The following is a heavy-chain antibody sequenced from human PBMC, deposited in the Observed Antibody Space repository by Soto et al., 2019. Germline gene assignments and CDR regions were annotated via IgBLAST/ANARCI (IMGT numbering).Heavy chain of an antibody. CDR1: GGSVSSGSYY. Sequence: PSETLSLTCTVSGGSVSSGSYYWSWIRQPPGKGLEWIGYIYYSGSTNYNPSLKSRVTISVDTSKNQFSLKLSSVTAADTAVYYCARDQLVLRFLEWLPEYYYYGMDVWGQGTTVTVSS. CDR3: ARDQLVLRFLEWLPEYYYYGMDV. CDR2: IYYSGST. V-gene: IGHV4-61*01. J-gene: IGHJ6*02. D-gene: IGHD3-3*01.